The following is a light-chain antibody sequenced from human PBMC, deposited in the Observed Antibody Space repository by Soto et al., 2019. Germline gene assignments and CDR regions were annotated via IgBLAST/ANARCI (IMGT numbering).Light chain of an antibody. CDR2: GAF. Sequence: IVMSQAPITLSVSPVSRVTLSCRAIQNVSSNLSCYHERRGQSPRPLLHGAFSRATGIPDRLSGSGSGTDFTLPISRLEPEDFAVYYCQQYGSSGTFGQGTKVDI. CDR3: QQYGSSGT. V-gene: IGKV3-20*01. J-gene: IGKJ1*01. CDR1: QNVSSN.